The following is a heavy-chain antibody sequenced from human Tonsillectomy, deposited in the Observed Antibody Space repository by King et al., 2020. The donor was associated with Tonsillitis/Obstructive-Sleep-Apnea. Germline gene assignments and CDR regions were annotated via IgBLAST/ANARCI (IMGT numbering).Heavy chain of an antibody. D-gene: IGHD6-13*01. V-gene: IGHV3-30*03. Sequence: VQLVESGGGVVQPGRSLRLSCAASGFTFSSFGMHWVRQAPGKGLEGVAVISYDGSKTYYADSVKGRFTVSKDDSKNTLYLQMNSLRAEDAAVYYCARDRSSSWSLDYWGQGTLVTVSS. CDR3: ARDRSSSWSLDY. J-gene: IGHJ4*02. CDR1: GFTFSSFG. CDR2: ISYDGSKT.